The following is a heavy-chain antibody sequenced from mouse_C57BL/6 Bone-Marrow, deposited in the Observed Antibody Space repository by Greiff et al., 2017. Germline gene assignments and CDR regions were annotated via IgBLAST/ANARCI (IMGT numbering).Heavy chain of an antibody. Sequence: QVQLQQSGAELVRPGTSVKMSCKASGYTFTNYWIGWAKQRPGHGLEWIGDIYPGGGYTNYNEKFKGKATLTADNSSSTAYMQFSSLTSEDSAIYYCARGDFYDGYLDYWGQGTTLTVSS. J-gene: IGHJ2*01. D-gene: IGHD2-3*01. CDR3: ARGDFYDGYLDY. CDR1: GYTFTNYW. CDR2: IYPGGGYT. V-gene: IGHV1-63*01.